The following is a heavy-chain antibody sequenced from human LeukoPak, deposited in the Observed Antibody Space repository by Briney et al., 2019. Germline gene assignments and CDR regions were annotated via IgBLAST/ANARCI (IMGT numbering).Heavy chain of an antibody. CDR2: ISTGGII. J-gene: IGHJ4*02. CDR1: GFTVNDNY. Sequence: PGGSLRPSFAASGFTVNDNYMHWVRQAPGKGLEWVSLISTGGIIHYAHSVKGRFTISRDNSKNTLYLQMNSLRVEDTAVYYCARGGGFMIEGWGLGALVTVSS. CDR3: ARGGGFMIEG. D-gene: IGHD3-16*01. V-gene: IGHV3-66*01.